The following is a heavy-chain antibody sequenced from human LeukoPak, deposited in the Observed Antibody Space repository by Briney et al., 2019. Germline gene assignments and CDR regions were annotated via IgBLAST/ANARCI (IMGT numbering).Heavy chain of an antibody. V-gene: IGHV4-39*01. J-gene: IGHJ3*02. CDR1: GGSISSSSYY. Sequence: SETLSLTCTVSGGSISSSSYYWGWIRQPPGKGLEWIGSIYYSGSTYYNPSLKSRVTISVDTSKNQFSLKLSSVTAADTAVYYCARITYDSSGYYFVRLDAFDIWGQGTMVTVSS. CDR3: ARITYDSSGYYFVRLDAFDI. CDR2: IYYSGST. D-gene: IGHD3-22*01.